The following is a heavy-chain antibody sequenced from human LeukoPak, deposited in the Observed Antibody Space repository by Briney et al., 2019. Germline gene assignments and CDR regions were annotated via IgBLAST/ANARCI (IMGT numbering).Heavy chain of an antibody. D-gene: IGHD4/OR15-4a*01. CDR3: ARRDYAAWFDP. J-gene: IGHJ5*02. Sequence: PSETLSLTCSVSGDSITSGEYYWAWLRQPPGKGLEWLGSVYYSGSIKYNPSLKGRVSISRDMPKNQFSLNLNSVNATDTAVYYCARRDYAAWFDPWGQGTLVTVSS. CDR1: GDSITSGEYY. V-gene: IGHV4-39*07. CDR2: VYYSGSI.